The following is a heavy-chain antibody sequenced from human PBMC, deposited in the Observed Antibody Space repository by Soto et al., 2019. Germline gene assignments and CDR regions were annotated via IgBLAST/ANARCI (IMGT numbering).Heavy chain of an antibody. J-gene: IGHJ4*02. V-gene: IGHV4-59*08. Sequence: ASETLSLICTVSGGSISSYFWSWIRQLPGKGLEWIGYIYSSEYTDYNPSLKSRVTISVDTSKDQFSLQLKSVTAADTAVYYCARHRDYDILTNYFDYWGQGTLVTVS. CDR2: IYSSEYT. D-gene: IGHD3-9*01. CDR3: ARHRDYDILTNYFDY. CDR1: GGSISSYF.